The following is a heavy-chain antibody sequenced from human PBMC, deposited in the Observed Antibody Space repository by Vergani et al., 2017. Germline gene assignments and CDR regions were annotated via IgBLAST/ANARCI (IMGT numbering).Heavy chain of an antibody. D-gene: IGHD3-10*01. Sequence: EVQLVESGGGVVQPGGSLRLSCAASGFTFDDYAMHWVRQAPGKGLEWVANIKQDGSEKYYVDSVKGRFTISRDNAKNSLYLQMNSLRAEDTAVYYCAREGMHGWFGELEGYYYYGMYVWGQGP. CDR3: AREGMHGWFGELEGYYYYGMYV. J-gene: IGHJ6*02. CDR2: IKQDGSEK. CDR1: GFTFDDYA. V-gene: IGHV3-7*01.